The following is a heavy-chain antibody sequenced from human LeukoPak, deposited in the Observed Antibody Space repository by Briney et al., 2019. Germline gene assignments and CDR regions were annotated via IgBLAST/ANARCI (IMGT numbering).Heavy chain of an antibody. CDR3: ARGRGGSSWYRNDYYYMDV. J-gene: IGHJ6*03. D-gene: IGHD6-13*01. CDR2: TNPNSGNT. Sequence: ASVKLSCKASGYTFTSYDINWVRQATGQGLEWMGWTNPNSGNTGYAQKFQGRVTITRNTSISTTYMELSSLRSEDTAVYYCARGRGGSSWYRNDYYYMDVWGKGTTVTVSS. CDR1: GYTFTSYD. V-gene: IGHV1-8*03.